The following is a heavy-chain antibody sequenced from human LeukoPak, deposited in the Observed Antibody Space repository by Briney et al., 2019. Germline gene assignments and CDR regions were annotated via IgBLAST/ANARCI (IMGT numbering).Heavy chain of an antibody. CDR1: GGSFSGYY. CDR2: IYYSGST. Sequence: PSETLSLTCAVDGGSFSGYYWSWIRQPPGKGLEWIGYIYYSGSTNYNPSLKSRVTISVDTSKNQFSLKLSSVTAADTAVYYCAHSPPDYYYYMDVWGKGTTVTVSS. V-gene: IGHV4-59*01. J-gene: IGHJ6*03. CDR3: AHSPPDYYYYMDV.